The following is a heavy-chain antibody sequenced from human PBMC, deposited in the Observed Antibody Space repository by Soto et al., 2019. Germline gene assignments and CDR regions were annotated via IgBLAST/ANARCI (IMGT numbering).Heavy chain of an antibody. CDR2: IDTNGSST. V-gene: IGHV3-64D*06. J-gene: IGHJ4*02. Sequence: GGSLRLPCAASGFIFGSDWMHWVRQAQGKGLEWVSPIDTNGSSTNYADSVKGRFTISRDNSKNTQYLQMSSLRADDTALYYCVKGEYYYDSSGYYPFDYRGQGTLVTVSS. D-gene: IGHD3-22*01. CDR1: GFIFGSDW. CDR3: VKGEYYYDSSGYYPFDY.